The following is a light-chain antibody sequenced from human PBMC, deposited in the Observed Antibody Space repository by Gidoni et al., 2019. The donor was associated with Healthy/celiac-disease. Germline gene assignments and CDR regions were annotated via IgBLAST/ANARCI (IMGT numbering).Light chain of an antibody. V-gene: IGLV1-40*01. Sequence: QSVLTRPPSVSGAPGQRVTISCTGSSSNIGAGYDVHWYQQLPGTAPKLLIYGNSNRPSEVPDRFSGSKSGTSASLAITGLQAEDEADYYCQSYDSSLSGSVVFGGGTKLTVL. CDR3: QSYDSSLSGSVV. CDR2: GNS. J-gene: IGLJ2*01. CDR1: SSNIGAGYD.